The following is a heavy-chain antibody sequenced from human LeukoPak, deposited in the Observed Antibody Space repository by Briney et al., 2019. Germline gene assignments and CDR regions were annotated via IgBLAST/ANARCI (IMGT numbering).Heavy chain of an antibody. J-gene: IGHJ4*02. Sequence: GRSLRLSXAASGFIFSSYGMHCVRQAPGKGLEGVAFIRYGGSDKYYADSVKGRFTISRDNSKNTLYLQMNSLRAEDTAVYYCAKDVSQYYDYWGQGTLVTVSS. CDR1: GFIFSSYG. CDR2: IRYGGSDK. CDR3: AKDVSQYYDY. V-gene: IGHV3-30*02. D-gene: IGHD3-10*01.